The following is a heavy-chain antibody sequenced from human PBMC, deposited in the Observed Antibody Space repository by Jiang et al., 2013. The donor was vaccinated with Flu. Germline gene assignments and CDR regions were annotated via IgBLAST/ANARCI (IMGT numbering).Heavy chain of an antibody. Sequence: LLKPSETLSLTCAVYGGSFSGYYWSWIRQPPGKGLEWIGEINHSGSTNYNPSLKSRVTISVDTSKNQFSLKLSSVTAADTAVYYCAGGLVVPAAMVTRFDYWGQGTLVTVSS. D-gene: IGHD2-2*01. V-gene: IGHV4-34*01. CDR3: AGGLVVPAAMVTRFDY. CDR1: GGSFSGYY. J-gene: IGHJ4*02. CDR2: INHSGST.